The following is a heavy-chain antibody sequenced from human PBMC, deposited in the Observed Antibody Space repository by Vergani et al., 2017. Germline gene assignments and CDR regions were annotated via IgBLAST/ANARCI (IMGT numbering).Heavy chain of an antibody. D-gene: IGHD2-2*01. J-gene: IGHJ4*02. CDR3: ASIPYCSSTSCYSAREDGY. CDR2: ISWNSGSI. CDR1: GFTFDDYA. Sequence: EVQLVESGGGLVQPGRSLRLSCAASGFTFDDYAMHWVRQAPGKGLEWVSGISWNSGSIGYADSVKGRFTISRDNAKNSLYLQMNSLRAEDTALYYCASIPYCSSTSCYSAREDGYWGQGTLVTVSS. V-gene: IGHV3-9*01.